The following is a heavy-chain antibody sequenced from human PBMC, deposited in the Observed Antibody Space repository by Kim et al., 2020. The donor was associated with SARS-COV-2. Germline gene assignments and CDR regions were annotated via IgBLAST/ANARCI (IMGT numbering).Heavy chain of an antibody. CDR2: IKQDGTVK. Sequence: GGSLRLSCAASGFSFSAYWMSWVRLAPGKGLEWVANIKQDGTVKYYVDSVKGRFTISRDNAKNSLYLQMNSLRAEDTALYYCARDPAFHAYDLWGQGTMVTVPS. CDR1: GFSFSAYW. D-gene: IGHD3-16*01. J-gene: IGHJ3*01. V-gene: IGHV3-7*01. CDR3: ARDPAFHAYDL.